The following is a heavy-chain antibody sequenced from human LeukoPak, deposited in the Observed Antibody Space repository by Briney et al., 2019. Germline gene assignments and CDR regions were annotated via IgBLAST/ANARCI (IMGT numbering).Heavy chain of an antibody. CDR2: ISAYNGNT. CDR3: ATRTLYGGNGYFDY. V-gene: IGHV1-18*01. Sequence: ASVKVSCKASGYTFTSYGISWVRQAPGQGLEWMGWISAYNGNTNYAQKLQGRVTMTPDTSTSTAYMELRSLRSDDTAVYYCATRTLYGGNGYFDYWGQGTLVTVSS. J-gene: IGHJ4*02. CDR1: GYTFTSYG. D-gene: IGHD4-23*01.